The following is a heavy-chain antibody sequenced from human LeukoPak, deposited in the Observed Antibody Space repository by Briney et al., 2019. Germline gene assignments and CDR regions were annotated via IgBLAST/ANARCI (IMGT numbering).Heavy chain of an antibody. J-gene: IGHJ4*02. CDR3: ARTDNYAYPKGIDY. CDR2: ISSTISYI. D-gene: IGHD5-18*01. CDR1: GFTFSTYS. V-gene: IGHV3-21*01. Sequence: GGSLRLSCAASGFTFSTYSMTWVRQAPGKGLECVSFISSTISYIYYADSVKGRFTISRDNAKNSLYLQMNSLRAEDTAVYYCARTDNYAYPKGIDYWGQGSLVTVSS.